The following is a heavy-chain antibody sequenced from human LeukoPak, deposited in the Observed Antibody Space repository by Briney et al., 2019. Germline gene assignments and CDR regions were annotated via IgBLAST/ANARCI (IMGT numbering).Heavy chain of an antibody. CDR3: ARDYDSSGYYGLYYYYMDV. D-gene: IGHD3-22*01. Sequence: PGGSLRLSCAASGFTFSDYYMSWIRQAPGKGLEWVSYTSSSGSTIYYADSVKGRFTISRDNAKNSLYLQMNSLRAGDTAVYYCARDYDSSGYYGLYYYYMDVWGKGTTVTVSS. V-gene: IGHV3-11*01. CDR2: TSSSGSTI. CDR1: GFTFSDYY. J-gene: IGHJ6*03.